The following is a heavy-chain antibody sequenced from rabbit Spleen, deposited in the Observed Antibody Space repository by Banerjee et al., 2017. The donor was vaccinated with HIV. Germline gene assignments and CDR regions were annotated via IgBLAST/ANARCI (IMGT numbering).Heavy chain of an antibody. J-gene: IGHJ3*01. CDR2: IYAAKGST. CDR1: GVDFSSYYY. Sequence: QSLEESGGGLVKPGGTLTLTCTVSGVDFSSYYYMCWVRQAPGKGLEWIGIIYAAKGSTDYASWVNGRFTISSDNAQSTVDLKMTSLTAADTATYFCARAIVPWLGLTRLDLWGQGTLVTVS. D-gene: IGHD4-1*01. CDR3: ARAIVPWLGLTRLDL. V-gene: IGHV1S43*01.